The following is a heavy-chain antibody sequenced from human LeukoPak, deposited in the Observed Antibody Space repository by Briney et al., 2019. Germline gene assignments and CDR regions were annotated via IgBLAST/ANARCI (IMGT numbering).Heavy chain of an antibody. CDR1: GFTFTTFS. CDR3: AKRAGRGNSYQFMDV. J-gene: IGHJ6*03. Sequence: GGSLRLSCVASGFTFTTFSMNWVRQAPGKGLEWIASVSSSSGYFHYADSVKGRFTVSRDNANSSVALQMNSLRPDDTAVYYCAKRAGRGNSYQFMDVWGKGTTVTVSS. V-gene: IGHV3-21*06. CDR2: VSSSSGYF. D-gene: IGHD2-2*01.